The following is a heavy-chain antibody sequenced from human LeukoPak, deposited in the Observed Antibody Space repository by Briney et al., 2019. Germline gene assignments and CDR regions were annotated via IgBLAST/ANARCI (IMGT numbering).Heavy chain of an antibody. D-gene: IGHD6-19*01. CDR2: IYYSGTT. Sequence: SETLSLTCTVSGGSISSYYWSWIRQPPGKGLEWIGYIYYSGTTNYNPSLKSRVAISVDTSKNQFSLKLSSVTAADTAVYYCARGSGWYYFDYWGQGTLVTVSS. V-gene: IGHV4-59*08. J-gene: IGHJ4*02. CDR1: GGSISSYY. CDR3: ARGSGWYYFDY.